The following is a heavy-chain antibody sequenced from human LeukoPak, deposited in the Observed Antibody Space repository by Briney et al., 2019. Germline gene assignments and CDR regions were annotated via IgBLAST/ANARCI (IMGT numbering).Heavy chain of an antibody. CDR1: GINFHDYA. D-gene: IGHD6-19*01. Sequence: PGGSLRLFCAASGINFHDYAIHLVRQAPGQGPEWVSGNSWNSGSIGYADSVKGRFTISRDNAKNSLYLQMNSLRAEDTALYYCAKALEEQWLVPDLQHWGQGTLVIVSS. CDR2: NSWNSGSI. J-gene: IGHJ1*01. CDR3: AKALEEQWLVPDLQH. V-gene: IGHV3-9*01.